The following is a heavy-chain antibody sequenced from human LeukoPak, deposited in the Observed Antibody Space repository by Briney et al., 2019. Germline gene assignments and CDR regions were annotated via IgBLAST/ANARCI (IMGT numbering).Heavy chain of an antibody. V-gene: IGHV3-48*01. J-gene: IGHJ4*02. CDR2: ISGSDSSI. CDR3: ARRLDS. Sequence: GKGLEWFSFISGSDSSIYYADSVKGRFTISRDNAKNALYLQMNSLRAEDTAVYYCARRLDSWGQGTLVTVSS.